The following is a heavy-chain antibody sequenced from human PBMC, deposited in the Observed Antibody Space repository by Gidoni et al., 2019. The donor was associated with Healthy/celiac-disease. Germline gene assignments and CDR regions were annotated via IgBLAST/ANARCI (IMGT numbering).Heavy chain of an antibody. CDR1: GGTFSSYP. CDR3: ARASPSIWFGENPGMDV. Sequence: QVQLVHSGAEVKKPGSSVTVSCTASGGTFSSYPISWVRQAPGPGLEWMGRIIPILGIANYAQKCQGRVTITADKSTSTAYMELSSLRSEDTAVYYCARASPSIWFGENPGMDVWGQGTTVTVSS. V-gene: IGHV1-69*04. D-gene: IGHD3-10*01. J-gene: IGHJ6*02. CDR2: IIPILGIA.